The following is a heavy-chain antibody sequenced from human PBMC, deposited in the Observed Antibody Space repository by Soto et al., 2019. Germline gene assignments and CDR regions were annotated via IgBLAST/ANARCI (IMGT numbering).Heavy chain of an antibody. CDR1: GDSVPSNSAA. J-gene: IGHJ4*02. V-gene: IGHV6-1*01. CDR3: ARVHIPADYTWVFDY. CDR2: TYYRSKWYN. Sequence: PSQTLSLTCAISGDSVPSNSAAWNWIRQSPSRGLEWLGRTYYRSKWYNDYALSVKSRISINPVTSKNQFSLQLNSVTPEDTAVYFCARVHIPADYTWVFDYWGQGALVTVSS. D-gene: IGHD4-4*01.